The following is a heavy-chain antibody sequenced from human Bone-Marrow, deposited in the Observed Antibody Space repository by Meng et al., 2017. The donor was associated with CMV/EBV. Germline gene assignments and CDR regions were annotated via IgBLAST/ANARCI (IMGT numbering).Heavy chain of an antibody. D-gene: IGHD3-22*01. CDR1: SIGSGGYY. J-gene: IGHJ4*02. CDR2: IYYSGST. V-gene: IGHV4-31*02. Sequence: SIGSGGYYWRWLRQHPGKGLEWIGYIYYSGSTYYNPSLKSRVTISVDTSKNQFSLKLSSVTAADTAVYYCARSQYYYDSSGYCFDYWGQGTLVTVSS. CDR3: ARSQYYYDSSGYCFDY.